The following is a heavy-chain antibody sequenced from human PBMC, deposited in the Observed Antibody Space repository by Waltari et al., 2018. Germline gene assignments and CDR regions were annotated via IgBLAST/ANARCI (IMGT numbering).Heavy chain of an antibody. CDR2: IGGGRGST. D-gene: IGHD6-25*01. CDR1: GGSISGYY. V-gene: IGHV4-59*12. CDR3: ARVGSSGWPFDY. Sequence: QVQLQESGLGLVKPSETLSLTCAVSGGSISGYYWSWIRQPPGKGLEWIGYIGGGRGSTEYNPSLKSRVTISRDTSKNQFSLKLSSVTAADTAVYYCARVGSSGWPFDYWGQGILVTVSS. J-gene: IGHJ4*02.